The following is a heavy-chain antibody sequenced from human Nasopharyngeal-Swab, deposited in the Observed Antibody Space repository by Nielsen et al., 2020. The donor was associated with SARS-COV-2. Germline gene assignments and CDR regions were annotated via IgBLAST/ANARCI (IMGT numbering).Heavy chain of an antibody. Sequence: GSLRLSCAVSGGSISSSNWWSWVRQPPGKGLEWIGEIYHSGSTNYNPSLKSRVTISVDKSKNQFSLKLSSVTAADTAVYYCARRMYYYDSSGYSVVRYFDYWGQGTLVTVSS. D-gene: IGHD3-22*01. CDR2: IYHSGST. CDR1: GGSISSSNW. CDR3: ARRMYYYDSSGYSVVRYFDY. J-gene: IGHJ4*02. V-gene: IGHV4-4*02.